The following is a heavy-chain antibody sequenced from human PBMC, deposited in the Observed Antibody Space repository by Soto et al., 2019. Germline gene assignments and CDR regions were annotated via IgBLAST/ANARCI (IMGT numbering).Heavy chain of an antibody. D-gene: IGHD3-9*01. CDR1: EFTFDGYA. J-gene: IGHJ3*02. CDR3: AKDLGYYDTLTGHGPHALDI. Sequence: CGFLGLSCGVAEFTFDGYAMHWVRTAQGKGLEWVSGISWNSGSIGYADSVKGRFTISRDNAKNSLYLQMNSLRAEDTALYYCAKDLGYYDTLTGHGPHALDIWGQGTLVT. CDR2: ISWNSGSI. V-gene: IGHV3-9*01.